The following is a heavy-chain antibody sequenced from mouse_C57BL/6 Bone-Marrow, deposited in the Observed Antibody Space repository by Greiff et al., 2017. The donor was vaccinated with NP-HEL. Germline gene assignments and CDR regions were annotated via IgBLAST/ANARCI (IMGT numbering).Heavy chain of an antibody. CDR2: IYPGDGDT. J-gene: IGHJ1*03. CDR1: GYAFSSSW. Sequence: VKLMESGPELVKPGASVKISCKASGYAFSSSWMNWVKQRPGKGLEWIGRIYPGDGDTNYNGKFKGKATLTADKSSSTAYMQLSSLTSEDSAVYFCARGIDYLLLRTEYFDVWGTGTTVTVSS. V-gene: IGHV1-82*01. D-gene: IGHD1-1*01. CDR3: ARGIDYLLLRTEYFDV.